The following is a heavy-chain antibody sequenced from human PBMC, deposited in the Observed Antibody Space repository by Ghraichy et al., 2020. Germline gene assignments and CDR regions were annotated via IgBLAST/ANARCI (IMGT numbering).Heavy chain of an antibody. V-gene: IGHV4-61*02. Sequence: SETLSLTCTVSGGSISSGSYYWSWIRQPAGKGLEWIGRIYTSGSTNYNPSLKSRVTISVDTSKNQFSLKLSSVTAADTAVYYCAVYSSGADYWGQGTLVTVSS. J-gene: IGHJ4*02. CDR3: AVYSSGADY. D-gene: IGHD6-19*01. CDR2: IYTSGST. CDR1: GGSISSGSYY.